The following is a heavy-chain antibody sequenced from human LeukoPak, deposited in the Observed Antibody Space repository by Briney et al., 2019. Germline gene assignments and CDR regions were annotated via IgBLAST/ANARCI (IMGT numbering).Heavy chain of an antibody. CDR1: GGSISSYY. D-gene: IGHD3-9*01. V-gene: IGHV4-59*01. Sequence: KTSETLSLTCTVSGGSISSYYWSWIRQPPGKGLEWIGYIYYSGSTNYNPSLKSRVAISVDTSKNQFSLKLSSVTAADTAVYYCASSSSGDILTGYDLDYWGQGTLVTVSS. CDR3: ASSSSGDILTGYDLDY. J-gene: IGHJ4*02. CDR2: IYYSGST.